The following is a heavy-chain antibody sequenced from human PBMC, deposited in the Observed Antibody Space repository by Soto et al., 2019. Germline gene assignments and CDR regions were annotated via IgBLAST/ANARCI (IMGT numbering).Heavy chain of an antibody. CDR3: TSDQYYYDSSGYYSLHGY. CDR2: IRSKANSYAT. Sequence: PGGSLRLSCAASGFTFSGSAMHWVRQASGKGLEWVGRIRSKANSYATAYAASVKGRFTISRDDSKNTAYLQMNSLKTEDTAVYYCTSDQYYYDSSGYYSLHGYWGQGTLVTVSS. D-gene: IGHD3-22*01. CDR1: GFTFSGSA. V-gene: IGHV3-73*01. J-gene: IGHJ4*02.